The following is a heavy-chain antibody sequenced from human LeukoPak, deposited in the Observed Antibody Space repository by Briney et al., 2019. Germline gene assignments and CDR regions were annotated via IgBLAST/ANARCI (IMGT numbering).Heavy chain of an antibody. V-gene: IGHV3-11*04. Sequence: GGSLRLSCAASGFTFSDYYMSWIRQAPGKGLEWVSYISSSGNTIYYADSVKGRFTISRDNAKNSLYLQMNSLRAEDVAVYYCAKYFYDGSGTHYFDYWGQGTPVTVSS. CDR2: ISSSGNTI. D-gene: IGHD3-22*01. J-gene: IGHJ4*02. CDR1: GFTFSDYY. CDR3: AKYFYDGSGTHYFDY.